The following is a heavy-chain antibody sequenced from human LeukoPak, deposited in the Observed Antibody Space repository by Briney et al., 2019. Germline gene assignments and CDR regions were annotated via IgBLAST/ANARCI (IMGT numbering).Heavy chain of an antibody. J-gene: IGHJ4*02. CDR2: INHSGST. V-gene: IGHV4-34*01. CDR3: ARGRYSSGIDY. Sequence: PSETLSLTCAVYGGSFSGYYWSWIHQPQRKGLEWIGEINHSGSTNYNPSLKSRVTISVDTSKNQFSLKLSSVTAADTAVYYCARGRYSSGIDYWGQGTLVTVSS. D-gene: IGHD6-19*01. CDR1: GGSFSGYY.